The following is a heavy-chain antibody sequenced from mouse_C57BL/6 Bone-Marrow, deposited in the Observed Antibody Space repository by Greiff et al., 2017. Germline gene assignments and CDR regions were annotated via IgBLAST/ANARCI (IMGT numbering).Heavy chain of an antibody. V-gene: IGHV5-16*01. J-gene: IGHJ2*01. CDR3: ARYYYSSRAFFDY. CDR2: INYDGSST. D-gene: IGHD1-1*01. CDR1: GFTFSDYY. Sequence: EVHLVESEGGLVQPGSSMKLSCTASGFTFSDYYMAWVRQVPEKGLEWVANINYDGSSTYYLDSLKSRFIISRDNAKNILYLQMSSLKSEDTATYYCARYYYSSRAFFDYWGEDTTLTVSS.